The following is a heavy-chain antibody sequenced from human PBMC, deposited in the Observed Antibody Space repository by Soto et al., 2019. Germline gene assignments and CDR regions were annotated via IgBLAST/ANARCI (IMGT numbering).Heavy chain of an antibody. CDR1: GFTFSDHY. J-gene: IGHJ4*02. Sequence: GGSLRLSCAASGFTFSDHYMDWVRQAPGKGLEWVGRTRNKANSYTTEYAASVKGRFTTSRDDSKNSLYLQMNSLKTEDTAVYYCALSSQGYYFDYWGQGTLVTVSS. D-gene: IGHD3-10*01. CDR3: ALSSQGYYFDY. CDR2: TRNKANSYTT. V-gene: IGHV3-72*01.